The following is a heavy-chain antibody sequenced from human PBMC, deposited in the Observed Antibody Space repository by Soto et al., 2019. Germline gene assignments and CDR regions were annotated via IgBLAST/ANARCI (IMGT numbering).Heavy chain of an antibody. CDR3: ARSEAVAGTRNWFDP. Sequence: VQLVESGGGLVKPGGSLRLSCAASGFTFSSYSMNWVRQAPGKGLEWVSSISSSSSYIYYADSVKGRFTISRDNAKNSLYLQMNSLRAEDTAVYYCARSEAVAGTRNWFDPWGQGILVTVSS. CDR1: GFTFSSYS. D-gene: IGHD6-19*01. CDR2: ISSSSSYI. J-gene: IGHJ5*02. V-gene: IGHV3-21*01.